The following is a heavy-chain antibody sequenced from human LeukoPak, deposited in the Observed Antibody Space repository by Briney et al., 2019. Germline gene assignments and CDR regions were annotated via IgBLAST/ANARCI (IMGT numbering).Heavy chain of an antibody. CDR1: GFPFSSYW. CDR2: IKQDGSEK. CDR3: ARGATRDY. J-gene: IGHJ4*02. V-gene: IGHV3-7*01. Sequence: GGSLRLSCAASGFPFSSYWMSWVRQAPGKGLEWVANIKQDGSEKYYVDSVKGRFTISRDNAKNSLYLQMNSLRAEDTAVYYCARGATRDYWGQGTLVTVSS.